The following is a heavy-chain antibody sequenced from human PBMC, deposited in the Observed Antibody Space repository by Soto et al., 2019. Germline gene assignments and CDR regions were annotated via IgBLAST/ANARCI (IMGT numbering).Heavy chain of an antibody. D-gene: IGHD3-22*01. CDR1: GGSISSGGYS. CDR3: ARAPARYYYDSSGYYYGDYFDY. CDR2: IYKSGST. V-gene: IGHV4-30-2*01. Sequence: SETLSLTCAVSGGSISSGGYSWSWIRQPPGKGLERIGYIYKSGSTNNNKSLKKRVTISVDSSKNQFSLKLSSVTAADTAVYYCARAPARYYYDSSGYYYGDYFDYWGQGTLVTVS. J-gene: IGHJ4*02.